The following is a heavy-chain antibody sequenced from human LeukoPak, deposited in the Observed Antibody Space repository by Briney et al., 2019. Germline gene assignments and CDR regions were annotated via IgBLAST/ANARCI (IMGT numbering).Heavy chain of an antibody. CDR2: ISWNSGSI. J-gene: IGHJ4*02. Sequence: GRSLRLSCAASGFTFDDYAMHWVRQAPGKGLEWVSGISWNSGSIGYADSVKGRFTISRDNAKNSLYLQMNSLRAEDTALYYCAKDGGYNGSYAIFDYWGQGTLVTVSS. CDR1: GFTFDDYA. D-gene: IGHD1-26*01. V-gene: IGHV3-9*01. CDR3: AKDGGYNGSYAIFDY.